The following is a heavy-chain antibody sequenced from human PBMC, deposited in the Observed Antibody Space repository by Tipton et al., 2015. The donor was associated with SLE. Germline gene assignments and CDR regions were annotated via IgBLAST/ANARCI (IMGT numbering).Heavy chain of an antibody. Sequence: SLRLSCAASGFTFSSSWMHRVRQAPGKGLVWVSRINSDGSGTGYADSVKGRFTISRDNAKNTLYLQMSSLRAEDSAVYYCARKVLAPAAIRDYYGMDVWGQGTLVSVSS. CDR1: GFTFSSSW. D-gene: IGHD2-2*01. CDR3: ARKVLAPAAIRDYYGMDV. V-gene: IGHV3-74*01. J-gene: IGHJ6*02. CDR2: INSDGSGT.